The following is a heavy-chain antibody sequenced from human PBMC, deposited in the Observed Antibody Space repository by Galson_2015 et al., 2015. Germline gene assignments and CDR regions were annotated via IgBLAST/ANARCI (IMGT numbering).Heavy chain of an antibody. CDR1: GGSISSGSYY. J-gene: IGHJ3*02. CDR2: IYTSGST. D-gene: IGHD5-18*01. Sequence: TLSLTCTVSGGSISSGSYYWSWIRQPAGKGLEWIGRIYTSGSTNYNPSLKSRVTISVDTSKNQFSLKLSSVTAADTAVYYCARDFNSYGYRGAFDIWGQGTMVTVSS. CDR3: ARDFNSYGYRGAFDI. V-gene: IGHV4-61*02.